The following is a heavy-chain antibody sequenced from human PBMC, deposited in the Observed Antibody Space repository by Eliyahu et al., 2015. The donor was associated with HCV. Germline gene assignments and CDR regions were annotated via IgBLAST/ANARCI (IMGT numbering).Heavy chain of an antibody. J-gene: IGHJ6*02. D-gene: IGHD6-19*01. CDR2: XNHSGST. V-gene: IGHV4-34*01. Sequence: QVQLQQWGAGLLKPSETLSLTCAVYGGSFSGYYWSWIRQPPGKGLEWIGEXNHSGSTNYNPSLKSRVTISVDTSKNQFSLKLSSVTAADTTVYYCAEGRRSGSSPIYYYYYGMDVWGQGTTVTVSS. CDR3: AEGRRSGSSPIYYYYYGMDV. CDR1: GGSFSGYY.